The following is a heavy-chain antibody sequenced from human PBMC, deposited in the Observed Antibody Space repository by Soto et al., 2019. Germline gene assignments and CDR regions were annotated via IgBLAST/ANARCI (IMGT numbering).Heavy chain of an antibody. Sequence: PSETLSLTCTVSGGSISSYYWSWIRQPAGKGLEWIGRIYTSGSTNYNPSLKSRVTMSVDTSKNQFSLKLSSVTAADTAVYYCARDISHFSYYYGSGSYYYFDYWGQGTLVTVSS. CDR3: ARDISHFSYYYGSGSYYYFDY. J-gene: IGHJ4*02. D-gene: IGHD3-10*01. CDR2: IYTSGST. CDR1: GGSISSYY. V-gene: IGHV4-4*07.